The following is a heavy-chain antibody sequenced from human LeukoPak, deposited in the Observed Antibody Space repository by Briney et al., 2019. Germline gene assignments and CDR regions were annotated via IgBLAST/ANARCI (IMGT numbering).Heavy chain of an antibody. CDR2: ISGDSDNK. Sequence: GGSLRLCCAASGLNVAAYAMYWVRQPPGKSLEWVSLISGDSDNKYSAASVKGRFAISRDNSKNSLYLQMNSLTTEDTALYYCAIAYESGSFYRAFAYWGQGALVTVSS. CDR3: AIAYESGSFYRAFAY. CDR1: GLNVAAYA. D-gene: IGHD3-10*01. J-gene: IGHJ4*02. V-gene: IGHV3-43*02.